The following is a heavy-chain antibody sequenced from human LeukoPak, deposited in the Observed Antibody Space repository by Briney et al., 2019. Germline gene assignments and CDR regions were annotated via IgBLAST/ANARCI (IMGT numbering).Heavy chain of an antibody. CDR1: GGSISSSSFY. CDR2: INYSGST. V-gene: IGHV4-39*01. CDR3: ARGYGSGNNWFDP. Sequence: SETLSLTCTVSGGSISSSSFYWGWIRQPPGEGLEWIGSINYSGSTYYHPSLKSRVTISVDPSKNQFSLKLSSVTAADTAVYYCARGYGSGNNWFDPWGQGTLVTVSS. D-gene: IGHD3-10*01. J-gene: IGHJ5*02.